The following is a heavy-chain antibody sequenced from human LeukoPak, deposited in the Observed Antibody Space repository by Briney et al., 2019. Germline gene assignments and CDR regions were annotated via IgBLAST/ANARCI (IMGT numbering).Heavy chain of an antibody. CDR3: ARYCSGGSSYSDY. CDR1: GYTFTGYY. V-gene: IGHV1-2*02. J-gene: IGHJ4*02. CDR2: INPNSGGT. D-gene: IGHD2-15*01. Sequence: ASVKVSCKASGYTFTGYYMHWVRQAPGQGLEWMGWINPNSGGTNYAQKFQGRVTMTRDTSISTAYMELSRLRSDDTAVYYCARYCSGGSSYSDYWGQGTLVTVSS.